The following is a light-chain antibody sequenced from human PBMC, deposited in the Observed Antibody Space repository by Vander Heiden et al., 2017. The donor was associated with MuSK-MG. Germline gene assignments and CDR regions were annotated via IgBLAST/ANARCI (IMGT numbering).Light chain of an antibody. CDR2: KDS. CDR1: KLGDKC. CDR3: QGWDSSTALYV. J-gene: IGLJ1*01. Sequence: SYELTQPPSVSLSPAPTASITCSGDKLGDKCAYWYQQKPAPSPVLVIDKDSKRHSGIPERVCGSNSGTTATLTISGTQAMAEADYYCQGWDSSTALYVFGTGTKVTVL. V-gene: IGLV3-1*01.